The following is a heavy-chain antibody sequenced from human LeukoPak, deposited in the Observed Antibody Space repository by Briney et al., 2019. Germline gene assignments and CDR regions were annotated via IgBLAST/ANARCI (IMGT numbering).Heavy chain of an antibody. Sequence: SETLSLTCTVSGGSISSYCWSWIRQPPGKGLEWIGYIYYSGSTNYNPSLKSRVTISVDTSKNQFSLKLSSVTAADTAVYYCARSSDYYGSDQLDYWGQGTLVTVSS. CDR3: ARSSDYYGSDQLDY. CDR1: GGSISSYC. D-gene: IGHD3-10*01. V-gene: IGHV4-59*08. J-gene: IGHJ4*02. CDR2: IYYSGST.